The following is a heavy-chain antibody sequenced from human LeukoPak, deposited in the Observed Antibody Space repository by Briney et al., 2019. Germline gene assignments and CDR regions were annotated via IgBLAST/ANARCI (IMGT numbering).Heavy chain of an antibody. J-gene: IGHJ4*02. V-gene: IGHV4-61*01. CDR1: GGSVSSGSYY. D-gene: IGHD6-13*01. CDR3: ARAKASSCLDY. Sequence: SETLSLTCTVSGGSVSSGSYYWSWIRQPPGKGLEWIGYIYYSGSTNYNPSLKSRVTISVDTSKNQFSLKLSSVTAADTAVYYCARAKASSCLDYWGQGTLVTVSS. CDR2: IYYSGST.